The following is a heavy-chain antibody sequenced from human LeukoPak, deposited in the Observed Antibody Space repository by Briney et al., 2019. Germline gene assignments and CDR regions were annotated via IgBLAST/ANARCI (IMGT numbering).Heavy chain of an antibody. D-gene: IGHD4-11*01. CDR3: AGDYSGEGSLFFDI. V-gene: IGHV3-33*01. CDR1: GFTFSSYG. Sequence: GGSLRLSCAASGFTFSSYGMHWVRQAPGKGLEWVAVIWYDGSNKYYADSVKGRFTISRDNSKNTLYLQMNSLRAEDTAVYYCAGDYSGEGSLFFDIWGQGTMVTVSS. CDR2: IWYDGSNK. J-gene: IGHJ3*02.